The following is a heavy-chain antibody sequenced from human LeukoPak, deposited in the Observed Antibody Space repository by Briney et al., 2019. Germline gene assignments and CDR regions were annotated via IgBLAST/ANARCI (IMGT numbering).Heavy chain of an antibody. J-gene: IGHJ4*02. CDR2: INTNTGNP. CDR1: GYTFTSYA. CDR3: ARDHPCGGDCYLFDY. V-gene: IGHV7-4-1*02. D-gene: IGHD2-21*02. Sequence: ASVKVSCKASGYTFTSYAMNWVRQAPGQGLEWMGWINTNTGNPTYAQGFTGRFVFSLDTSVSTAYLQISSLKAEDTAVYYCARDHPCGGDCYLFDYWGQGTLVTVSS.